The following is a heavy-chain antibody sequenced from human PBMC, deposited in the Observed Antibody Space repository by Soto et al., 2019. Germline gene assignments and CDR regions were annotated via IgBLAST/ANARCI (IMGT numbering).Heavy chain of an antibody. D-gene: IGHD6-13*01. J-gene: IGHJ4*02. Sequence: EVQLVESGGGLVQPGGSLRLSCAASGFTFSSYSMNWVRQAPGKGLEWVSYISSSSSTIYYADSVKGRFTISRDNAKNSLYPQMNSLRAEDTAVYYCARDSLAAGIYFDYWGQGTLVTVSS. CDR3: ARDSLAAGIYFDY. CDR1: GFTFSSYS. CDR2: ISSSSSTI. V-gene: IGHV3-48*01.